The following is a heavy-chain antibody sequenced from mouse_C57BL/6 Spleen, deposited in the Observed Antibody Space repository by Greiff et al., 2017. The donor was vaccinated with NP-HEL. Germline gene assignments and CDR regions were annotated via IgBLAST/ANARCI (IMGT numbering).Heavy chain of an antibody. Sequence: QVQLQQSGAELAGPGASVKLSCKASGYTFTSYGISWVKQRTGQGLEWIGEIYPRSGNTYYNEKFKGKATLTADKSSSTAYMELRSLTSEDSAVYFCARGYYGSSYWYFDVWGTGTTVTVSS. J-gene: IGHJ1*03. CDR3: ARGYYGSSYWYFDV. CDR1: GYTFTSYG. V-gene: IGHV1-81*01. D-gene: IGHD1-1*01. CDR2: IYPRSGNT.